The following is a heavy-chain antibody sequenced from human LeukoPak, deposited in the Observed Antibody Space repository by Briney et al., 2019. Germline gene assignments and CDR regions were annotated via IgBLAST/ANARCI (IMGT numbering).Heavy chain of an antibody. J-gene: IGHJ5*02. D-gene: IGHD6-25*01. V-gene: IGHV1-3*01. CDR1: GYTFTSYG. CDR2: INAGNGNT. CDR3: ARGGRNNWFDP. Sequence: ASVKVSCKASGYTFTSYGMHWVRQAPGQRLEWMGWINAGNGNTKYSQKFQGRVTITRDTSASTAYMELSSLRSEDTAEYYCARGGRNNWFDPWGQGTLVTVSS.